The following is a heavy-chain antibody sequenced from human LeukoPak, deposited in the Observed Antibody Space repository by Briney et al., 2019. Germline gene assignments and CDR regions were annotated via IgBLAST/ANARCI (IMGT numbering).Heavy chain of an antibody. CDR1: GFSFRSYG. CDR2: IWYDGSNK. V-gene: IGHV3-33*01. Sequence: GGSLRLSCAASGFSFRSYGMHWVRQAPGKGLEWVAVIWYDGSNKYYADSVKGRFTISRDNSKNTLYLQMNSLRGEDTAVYSCARGWYGPDSCGQGTLVTVSS. CDR3: ARGWYGPDS. J-gene: IGHJ5*01. D-gene: IGHD2-15*01.